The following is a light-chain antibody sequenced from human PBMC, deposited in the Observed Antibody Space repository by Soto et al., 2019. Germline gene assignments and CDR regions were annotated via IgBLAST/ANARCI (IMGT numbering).Light chain of an antibody. CDR2: EVS. V-gene: IGLV2-23*02. CDR1: SSDVGSYNL. J-gene: IGLJ1*01. Sequence: QSVLTQPASVSGSPGQSITISCTGTSSDVGSYNLVSWYQQHPGKAPQLMIYEVSKRPSGVSNRFSGSKSGNTASLTISWLQAEDEADYYCCSYAGSSTLYVFGTGTKVTVL. CDR3: CSYAGSSTLYV.